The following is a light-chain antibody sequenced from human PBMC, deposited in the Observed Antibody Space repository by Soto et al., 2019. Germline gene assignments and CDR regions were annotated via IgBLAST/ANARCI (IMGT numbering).Light chain of an antibody. J-gene: IGKJ2*01. CDR2: GAS. V-gene: IGKV3-20*01. CDR1: QSVSSSY. Sequence: EIVLTQSPGTLSLSPGEGATLSCRASQSVSSSYLAWYQQKPGQAPRLLIYGASSRATGIPDRFSGSGSGTDFTLTISRLEPEDFAVYYCQQYSNSPYTFGQGTKLEIK. CDR3: QQYSNSPYT.